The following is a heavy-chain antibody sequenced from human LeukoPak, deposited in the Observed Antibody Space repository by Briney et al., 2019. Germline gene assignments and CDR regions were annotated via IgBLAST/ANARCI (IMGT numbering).Heavy chain of an antibody. D-gene: IGHD2-2*02. CDR3: ARVPAAIVYYYYGMDV. Sequence: SETLSLTCAVYGGSFSGYYWRWIRQPPAKGLEWMGEINHSGNTTSNPSLNSRVTISVDPSNKQFSLKLSSVTAADTAVYYCARVPAAIVYYYYGMDVWGQGTTVTVSS. J-gene: IGHJ6*02. CDR2: INHSGNT. CDR1: GGSFSGYY. V-gene: IGHV4-34*01.